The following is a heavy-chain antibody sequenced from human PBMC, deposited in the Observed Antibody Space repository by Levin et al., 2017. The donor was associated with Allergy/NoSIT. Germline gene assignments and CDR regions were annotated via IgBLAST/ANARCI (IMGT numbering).Heavy chain of an antibody. D-gene: IGHD5-18*01. V-gene: IGHV4-31*03. CDR1: DGSISSAGHY. CDR2: IHQSGST. CDR3: ARELNRSGYAFPDAFDI. J-gene: IGHJ3*02. Sequence: SETLSLTCTVSDGSISSAGHYWSWIRQHPGKGLEWIGYIHQSGSTYYNPSLKSRVTISIDTSKRQFSLNLSSVTAADTAVYYCARELNRSGYAFPDAFDIWGQGTMVTVSS.